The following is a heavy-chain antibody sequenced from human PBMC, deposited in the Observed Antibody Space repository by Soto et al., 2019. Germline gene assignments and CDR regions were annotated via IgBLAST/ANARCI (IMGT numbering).Heavy chain of an antibody. CDR2: IIVSGGST. Sequence: HPGGSLRLSCAASGFTFSSSAMGWVRQAPGKGLEWVSSIIVSGGSTYYADSVKGRFTFSRDNSKSTLYLQMNSLRAEDTPLYYCAKGRSYYFYYGVDVWGQGTTVTVSS. CDR3: AKGRSYYFYYGVDV. CDR1: GFTFSSSA. V-gene: IGHV3-23*01. J-gene: IGHJ6*02.